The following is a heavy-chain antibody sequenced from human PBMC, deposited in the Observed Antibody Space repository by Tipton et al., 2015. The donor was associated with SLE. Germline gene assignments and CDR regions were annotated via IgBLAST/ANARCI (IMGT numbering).Heavy chain of an antibody. CDR3: ARGMITMVRGVIPDNFQH. CDR1: GFTFSSYA. J-gene: IGHJ1*01. CDR2: ISYDGSNK. D-gene: IGHD3-10*01. V-gene: IGHV3-30*04. Sequence: SLRLSCAASGFTFSSYAMHWVRQAPGKGLEWVAVISYDGSNKYYADSVKGRFTISRDNYKNTLYLQMNSLRAEDTAVYYCARGMITMVRGVIPDNFQHWGQGTLVTVSS.